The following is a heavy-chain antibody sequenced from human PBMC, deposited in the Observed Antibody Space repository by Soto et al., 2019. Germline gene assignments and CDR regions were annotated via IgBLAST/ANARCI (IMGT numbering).Heavy chain of an antibody. CDR2: IGTAGDT. D-gene: IGHD6-13*01. V-gene: IGHV3-13*01. J-gene: IGHJ6*02. CDR1: GFTFSSYD. Sequence: GGSLRLSCAASGFTFSSYDMHWVRQATGKGLEWVSAIGTAGDTYYPGSVKGRFTISRENAKNSLYLQMNSLRAEDTAVNYCARDLKQLGTYYYYYGMDVWGQGTTVTVSS. CDR3: ARDLKQLGTYYYYYGMDV.